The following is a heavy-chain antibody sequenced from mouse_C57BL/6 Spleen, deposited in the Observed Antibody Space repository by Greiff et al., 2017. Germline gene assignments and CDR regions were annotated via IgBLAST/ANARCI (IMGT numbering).Heavy chain of an antibody. Sequence: VQLQQSGAELVRPGASVTLSCKASGYTFTDYEMHWVKQTPVHGLEWIGAIDPETGGTDYNQKFKGKAILTADKSSSTAYMELRSLTSEDSAVYYSTSDNDVAGFAYWGQGTLVTVSA. V-gene: IGHV1-15*01. D-gene: IGHD2-4*01. CDR2: IDPETGGT. CDR3: TSDNDVAGFAY. J-gene: IGHJ3*01. CDR1: GYTFTDYE.